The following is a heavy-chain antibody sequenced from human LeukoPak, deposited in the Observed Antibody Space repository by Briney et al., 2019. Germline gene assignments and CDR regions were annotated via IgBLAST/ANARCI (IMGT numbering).Heavy chain of an antibody. D-gene: IGHD3-22*01. CDR3: AKVLKDPRYYYDSSGHYFDY. CDR1: GFSFSGYG. CDR2: ISGSGYST. Sequence: GGTLRLSCAASGFSFSGYGMSWVRQAPGKGLEWVSTISGSGYSTYYADSVKGRFTISRDNSKNTLYLQMNSLRAEDTAVYSCAKVLKDPRYYYDSSGHYFDYWGQGILVTVSS. V-gene: IGHV3-23*01. J-gene: IGHJ4*02.